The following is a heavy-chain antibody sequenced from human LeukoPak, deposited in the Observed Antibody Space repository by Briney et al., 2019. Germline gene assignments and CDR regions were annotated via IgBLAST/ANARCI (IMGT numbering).Heavy chain of an antibody. V-gene: IGHV1-24*01. D-gene: IGHD3-3*01. CDR2: FDPEDGET. CDR3: ARASYDFWSGYYTEFDY. Sequence: ASVKVSCKVSGYTLTELSIHWVRQAPGKGLEWMGGFDPEDGETIYAQKFQGRVTMTEDTSTDTAYMELSSPRSEDTAVYYCARASYDFWSGYYTEFDYWGQGTLVTVSS. J-gene: IGHJ4*02. CDR1: GYTLTELS.